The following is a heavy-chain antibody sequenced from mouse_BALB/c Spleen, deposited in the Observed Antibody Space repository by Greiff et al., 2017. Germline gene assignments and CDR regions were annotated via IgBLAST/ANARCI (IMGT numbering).Heavy chain of an antibody. CDR3: ARSGGLYAMDY. V-gene: IGHV14-3*02. CDR2: IDPANGNT. J-gene: IGHJ4*01. CDR1: GFNIKDTY. Sequence: VHVKQSGAELVKPGASVKLSCTASGFNIKDTYMHWVKQRPEQGLEWIGRIDPANGNTKYDPKFQGKATITADTSSNTAYLQLSSLTSEDTAVYYCARSGGLYAMDYWGQGTSVTVSS. D-gene: IGHD3-1*01.